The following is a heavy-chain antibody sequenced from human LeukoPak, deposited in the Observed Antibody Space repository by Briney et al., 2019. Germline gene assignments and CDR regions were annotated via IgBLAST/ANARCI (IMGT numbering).Heavy chain of an antibody. CDR1: GFTFSDYY. CDR3: ARAGLTGLFYFDY. Sequence: SGGSLRLSCAASGFTFSDYYMSWIRQAPGKGLEWVSYISSSGSTIYYAVSVKSRFTISRDNAKNSLYLQMNSLRAEDTAVYYCARAGLTGLFYFDYWGQGTLVTVSS. CDR2: ISSSGSTI. J-gene: IGHJ4*02. D-gene: IGHD7-27*01. V-gene: IGHV3-11*01.